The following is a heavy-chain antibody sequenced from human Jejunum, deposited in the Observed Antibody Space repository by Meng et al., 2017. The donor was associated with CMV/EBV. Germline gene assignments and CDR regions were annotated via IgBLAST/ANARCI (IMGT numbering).Heavy chain of an antibody. D-gene: IGHD3-10*01. V-gene: IGHV3-21*01. CDR1: GFTFSTYP. CDR3: TRDREDFYGSNLLDF. Sequence: GFTFSTYPMNWVRRAPGKGLEWVSSISRSSDNIFYADSVKGRFTVSRDNARNSLYLQMNSLRAEDTAVYYCTRDREDFYGSNLLDFWGQGALVTVSS. J-gene: IGHJ4*02. CDR2: ISRSSDNI.